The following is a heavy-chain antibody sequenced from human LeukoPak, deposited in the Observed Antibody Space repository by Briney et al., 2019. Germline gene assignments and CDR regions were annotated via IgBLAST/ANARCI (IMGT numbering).Heavy chain of an antibody. Sequence: PGGSLRLSCAASGITFNSYGMHWVRQAPDKGLEWVAFIRYDGSSEYYADSVKGRFTISRDNSKNTLYLQMNSLRGEETAVYYCCGDFDYWGQGTLVTVS. V-gene: IGHV3-30*02. D-gene: IGHD2-21*01. CDR3: CGDFDY. CDR1: GITFNSYG. J-gene: IGHJ4*02. CDR2: IRYDGSSE.